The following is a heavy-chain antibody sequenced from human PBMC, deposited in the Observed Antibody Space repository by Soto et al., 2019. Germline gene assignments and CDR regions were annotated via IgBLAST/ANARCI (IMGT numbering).Heavy chain of an antibody. V-gene: IGHV3-73*01. CDR1: GFTFSGSA. Sequence: GGSLRLSCAASGFTFSGSAIHWVRQASGKGLEWVGRIRDKPDNYATAYAASVKGRFTISRDDSKDTAYLQMNSLKTEDTAVYYCTRYCTSIRCSETFDIWGQGTMVTVSS. CDR2: IRDKPDNYAT. CDR3: TRYCTSIRCSETFDI. D-gene: IGHD2-2*01. J-gene: IGHJ3*02.